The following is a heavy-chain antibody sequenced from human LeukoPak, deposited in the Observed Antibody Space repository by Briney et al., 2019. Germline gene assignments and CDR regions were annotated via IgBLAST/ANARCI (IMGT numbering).Heavy chain of an antibody. Sequence: SVKVSCKASGFTFTSSALQWVRQARGQRLEWIGWIVVGSGNTNYAQKFQERVTITRDVSTSTAYMELSSLRSEDTAVYYCARAGAARKGGPFDYWGQGTLVTVSS. CDR1: GFTFTSSA. CDR2: IVVGSGNT. J-gene: IGHJ4*02. V-gene: IGHV1-58*01. CDR3: ARAGAARKGGPFDY. D-gene: IGHD6-6*01.